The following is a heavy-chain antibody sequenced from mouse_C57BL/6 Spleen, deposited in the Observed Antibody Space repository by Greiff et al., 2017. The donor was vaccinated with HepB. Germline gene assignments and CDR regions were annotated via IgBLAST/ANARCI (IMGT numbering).Heavy chain of an antibody. V-gene: IGHV1-81*01. CDR1: GYTFTSYG. CDR3: ARKYDSNFFAY. D-gene: IGHD2-5*01. CDR2: IYPRSGNT. Sequence: QVQLQQSGAELARPGASVKLSCKASGYTFTSYGISWVKQRTGQGLEWIGEIYPRSGNTYYNEKFKGKATLTADKSSSTAYMELRSLTSEDSAVYFCARKYDSNFFAYWGQGTLVTVSA. J-gene: IGHJ3*01.